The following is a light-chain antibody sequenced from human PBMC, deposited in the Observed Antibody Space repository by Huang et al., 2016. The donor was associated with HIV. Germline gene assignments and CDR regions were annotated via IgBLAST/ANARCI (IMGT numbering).Light chain of an antibody. CDR1: QSISSW. CDR3: QQYSSYSLLT. Sequence: DIQMTQSPSTLSASVGDRVTITCRASQSISSWLAWYLQKPGKAPKLLIYKASSLESVVPPRFSGSGSGTEFTLTISSLEPDDFATYYCQQYSSYSLLTFGGGTKVEIK. J-gene: IGKJ4*01. CDR2: KAS. V-gene: IGKV1-5*03.